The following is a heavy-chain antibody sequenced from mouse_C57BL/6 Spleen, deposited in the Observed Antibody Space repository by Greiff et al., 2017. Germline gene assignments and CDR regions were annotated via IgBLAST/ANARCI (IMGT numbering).Heavy chain of an antibody. CDR1: GYSFTGYY. Sequence: EVQLKQSGPELVKPGASVKISCKASGYSFTGYYMNWVKQSPEKSLEWIGEINPSTGGTTYNQKFKAKATLTVDKSSSTAYMQLKSLTSEDYAVYYCARSHYYGSSYGYFDVWGTGTTVTVSS. V-gene: IGHV1-42*01. CDR3: ARSHYYGSSYGYFDV. D-gene: IGHD1-1*01. J-gene: IGHJ1*03. CDR2: INPSTGGT.